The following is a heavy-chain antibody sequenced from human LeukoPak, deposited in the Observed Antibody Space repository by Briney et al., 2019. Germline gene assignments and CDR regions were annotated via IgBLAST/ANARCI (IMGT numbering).Heavy chain of an antibody. CDR2: ISYDGSNK. Sequence: GGSLRLSCAASGFTFSGYPIHWVRQAPGKGLEWVAVISYDGSNKYYADSVKGRLTISRDNFKNTLSLQVNSLGAEDTAVYYCARDRGMDVWGQGTTVTVSS. V-gene: IGHV3-30-3*01. J-gene: IGHJ6*02. CDR1: GFTFSGYP. CDR3: ARDRGMDV.